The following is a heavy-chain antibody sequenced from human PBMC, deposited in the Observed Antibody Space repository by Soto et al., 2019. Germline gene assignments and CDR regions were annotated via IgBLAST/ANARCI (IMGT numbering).Heavy chain of an antibody. V-gene: IGHV1-46*01. Sequence: ASVKVSCKASGYTFTSYYMHWVRQAPGQGLEWMGIINPSGGSTSYAQKFQGRVTMTRDTSTSTVYMELGSLRSEDTAVYYCGGGGYDASYYYYGMDVWGQGTTVTVSS. J-gene: IGHJ6*02. CDR1: GYTFTSYY. D-gene: IGHD5-12*01. CDR2: INPSGGST. CDR3: GGGGYDASYYYYGMDV.